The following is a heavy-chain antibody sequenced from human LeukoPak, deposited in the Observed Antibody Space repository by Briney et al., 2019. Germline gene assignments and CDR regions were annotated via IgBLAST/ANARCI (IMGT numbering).Heavy chain of an antibody. D-gene: IGHD3-16*02. CDR1: GGSISSYY. CDR3: ARPYYDYVWGSYRHLNWFDP. V-gene: IGHV4-59*08. J-gene: IGHJ5*02. Sequence: PSETLSLTCTVSGGSISSYYWSWIRQPPGKGLEWIGHIYYSGSTNYNPSLKSRVTISIDTSKNQFSLKLSSVTAADTAVYYCARPYYDYVWGSYRHLNWFDPWGQGTLVTVSS. CDR2: IYYSGST.